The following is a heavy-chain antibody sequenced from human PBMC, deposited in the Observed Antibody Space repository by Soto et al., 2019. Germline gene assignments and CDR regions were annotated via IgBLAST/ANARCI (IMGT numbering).Heavy chain of an antibody. CDR2: IGTAGDT. J-gene: IGHJ3*02. V-gene: IGHV3-13*01. CDR3: ARALAAMPFFDAFDI. D-gene: IGHD2-2*01. CDR1: GFTFSSYD. Sequence: PGGSLRLSCAASGFTFSSYDMHWVRQATGKGLEWVSAIGTAGDTYYPGSVKGRFTISRENAKNSLYLQMNSLRAGDTAVYYCARALAAMPFFDAFDIWGQGTMVTVSS.